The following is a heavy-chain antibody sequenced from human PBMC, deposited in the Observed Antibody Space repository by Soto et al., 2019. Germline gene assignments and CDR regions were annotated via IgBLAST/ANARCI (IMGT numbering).Heavy chain of an antibody. D-gene: IGHD6-19*01. V-gene: IGHV4-59*08. CDR1: GGSISSYY. Sequence: SETLPLTCTVSGGSISSYYWSWILQPPGKGLEWIGYIYYSGSTNYNPSLKSRVTISVDTSKNQFSLKLSSVTAADTAVYYCARRRWLGGMDVWGKGTTVTGSS. CDR2: IYYSGST. CDR3: ARRRWLGGMDV. J-gene: IGHJ6*04.